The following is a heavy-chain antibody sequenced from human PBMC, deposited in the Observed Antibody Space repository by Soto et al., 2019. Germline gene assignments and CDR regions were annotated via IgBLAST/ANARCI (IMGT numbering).Heavy chain of an antibody. CDR2: MNPNSGNT. V-gene: IGHV1-8*01. J-gene: IGHJ6*02. D-gene: IGHD6-13*01. CDR1: GYTFTSYD. Sequence: QVQLVQSGAEVKKPGASVKVSCKASGYTFTSYDINWVRQATGQGLEWMGWMNPNSGNTGYAQKFQGRVTLTRNTSISTAYMELSSLRSEDTAGYYCARRGYSSSGDYYYYYGMDVWGQGTTVTVSS. CDR3: ARRGYSSSGDYYYYYGMDV.